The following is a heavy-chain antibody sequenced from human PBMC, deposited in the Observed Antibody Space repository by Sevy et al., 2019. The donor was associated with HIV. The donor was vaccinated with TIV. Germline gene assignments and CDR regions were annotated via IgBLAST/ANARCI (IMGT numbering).Heavy chain of an antibody. J-gene: IGHJ5*02. D-gene: IGHD5-18*01. CDR3: AHSRGPIQPKVFENNWFDP. CDR2: FYWNDDK. V-gene: IGHV2-5*01. CDR1: GFSLSTTGVG. Sequence: SGPTLVNPTQTLTLTCTFSGFSLSTTGVGVGWIRQPPGKALEWLALFYWNDDKRYSPSLKSRLTITKDTSKKQVVLTMTNMDPVDTATYYCAHSRGPIQPKVFENNWFDPWGQGTLVTVSS.